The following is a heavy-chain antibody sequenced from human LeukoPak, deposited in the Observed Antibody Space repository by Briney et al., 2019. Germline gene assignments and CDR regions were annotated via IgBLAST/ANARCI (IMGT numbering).Heavy chain of an antibody. Sequence: GASVKVSCKASGYTFTSYGISWVRQAPGQGLEWMGWISAYNGNTNYAQKLQGRVTMTTDTSTSTAYMELWSLRSDDTAVYYCARDGDKYYYGSGSYYLDYWGQGTLVTVSS. D-gene: IGHD3-10*01. CDR1: GYTFTSYG. J-gene: IGHJ4*02. CDR3: ARDGDKYYYGSGSYYLDY. V-gene: IGHV1-18*01. CDR2: ISAYNGNT.